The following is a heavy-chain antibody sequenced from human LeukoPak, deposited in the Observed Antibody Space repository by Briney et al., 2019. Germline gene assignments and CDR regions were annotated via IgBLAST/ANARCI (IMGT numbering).Heavy chain of an antibody. V-gene: IGHV3-21*01. CDR1: GFTFSINT. CDR2: ITSSSTYI. Sequence: PGGSLRLSCAASGFTFSINTLNWVRQAPGKGLEWVSSITSSSTYILYADSVKGRFTISRDNAKNSLFLQTNSLRVEDTAMYYCASLSGVWDTGDKKWFDPWGQGTLVTVSS. D-gene: IGHD2-8*02. J-gene: IGHJ5*02. CDR3: ASLSGVWDTGDKKWFDP.